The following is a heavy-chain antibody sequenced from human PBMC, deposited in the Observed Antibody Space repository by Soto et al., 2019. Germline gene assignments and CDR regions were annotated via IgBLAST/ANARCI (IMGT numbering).Heavy chain of an antibody. CDR2: IYYTGST. D-gene: IGHD3-10*01. V-gene: IGHV4-59*01. CDR3: ARSFQSFPYYFDY. Sequence: PSETLSLTCTVSGGSISGYYWTWIRQPPGKGLDWIGYIYYTGSTNYNPSLKSRVTISIDTSKSQFSLKLSSVTAADTAVYYCARSFQSFPYYFDYWGQGTLVTAPQ. CDR1: GGSISGYY. J-gene: IGHJ4*02.